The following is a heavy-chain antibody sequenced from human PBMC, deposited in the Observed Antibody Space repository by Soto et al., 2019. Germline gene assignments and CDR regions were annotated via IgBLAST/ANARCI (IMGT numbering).Heavy chain of an antibody. CDR3: ARTYYYGSGDDFDY. V-gene: IGHV4-34*01. Sequence: SETLSLTCAVYGGSFSGYYWNWIRQPPGKGLEWIGEIDHSGSTYYNPSLKSRVTISVDTSKNQFSLKLSPVTAADTAVYYCARTYYYGSGDDFDYWGQGTLVTVSS. D-gene: IGHD3-10*01. CDR2: IDHSGST. CDR1: GGSFSGYY. J-gene: IGHJ4*02.